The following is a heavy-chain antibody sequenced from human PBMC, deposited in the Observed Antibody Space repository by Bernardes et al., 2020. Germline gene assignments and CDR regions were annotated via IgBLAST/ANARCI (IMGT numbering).Heavy chain of an antibody. V-gene: IGHV1-58*01. CDR3: AAEGGLGVATTINDAFDI. CDR2: IVVGSGNT. Sequence: SVKVSCKASGFTFTSSAVQWVRQARGQRLEWIGWIVVGSGNTNYAQKFQERVTITRDMSTSTAYMELSSLRSEDTAVYYCAAEGGLGVATTINDAFDIWSQGTVVTVSS. D-gene: IGHD5-12*01. CDR1: GFTFTSSA. J-gene: IGHJ3*02.